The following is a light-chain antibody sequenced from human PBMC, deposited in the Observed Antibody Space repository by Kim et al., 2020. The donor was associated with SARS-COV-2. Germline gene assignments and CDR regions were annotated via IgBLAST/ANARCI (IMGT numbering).Light chain of an antibody. V-gene: IGLV3-1*01. CDR2: QDN. J-gene: IGLJ2*01. CDR1: KLGYKY. CDR3: QAWDSSIVV. Sequence: GPPEQSASITCSGDKLGYKYSCWYQQKPGQSPVLIIYQDNKRPSGIPERFSGSNSGNTATLTISGTQAMDEADYYCQAWDSSIVVFGGGTQLTVL.